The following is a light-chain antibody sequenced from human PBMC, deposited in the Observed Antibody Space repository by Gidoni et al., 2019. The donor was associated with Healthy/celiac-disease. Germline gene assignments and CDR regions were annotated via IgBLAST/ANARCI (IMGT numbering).Light chain of an antibody. CDR3: QQRSNWPPLT. CDR1: QSVSSY. J-gene: IGKJ4*01. CDR2: DAA. Sequence: ELVLTQSPYTLSLSPGERATLSCTASQSVSSYLAWYQQKPGQAPRPLIYDAANRATGIPARFSGSGSGTDFTLTISSLEPEDFAVYYCQQRSNWPPLTVGGGTKVEIK. V-gene: IGKV3-11*01.